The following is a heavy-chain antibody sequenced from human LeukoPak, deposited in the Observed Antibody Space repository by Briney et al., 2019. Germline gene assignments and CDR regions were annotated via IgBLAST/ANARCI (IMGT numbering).Heavy chain of an antibody. J-gene: IGHJ6*02. CDR3: ARNAAANYGMDV. CDR1: GFTFSSYS. Sequence: GGSLRLSCAASGFTFSSYSMNWVRQAPGKGLEWVSSISSSSSYIYYADSVKGRFTIFRDNAKNSLYLQMNSLRAEDTAVYYCARNAAANYGMDVWGQGTTVTVSS. V-gene: IGHV3-21*01. D-gene: IGHD2-15*01. CDR2: ISSSSSYI.